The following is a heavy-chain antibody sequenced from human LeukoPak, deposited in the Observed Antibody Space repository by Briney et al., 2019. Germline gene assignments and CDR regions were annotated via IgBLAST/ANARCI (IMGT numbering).Heavy chain of an antibody. CDR3: ARLVVRAVVPIHFDY. CDR1: GGSFSGYY. CDR2: IYYSGST. V-gene: IGHV4-34*01. D-gene: IGHD6-19*01. Sequence: SETLSLTCAVYGGSFSGYYWSWIRQPPGKGLEWIGSIYYSGSTYYNPSLKSRVTISVDTSKNQFSLKLSSVTAADTAVYYCARLVVRAVVPIHFDYWGQGTLVTVSS. J-gene: IGHJ4*02.